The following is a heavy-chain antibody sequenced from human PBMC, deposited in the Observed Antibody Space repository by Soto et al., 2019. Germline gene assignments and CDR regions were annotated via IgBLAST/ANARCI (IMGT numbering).Heavy chain of an antibody. J-gene: IGHJ4*02. D-gene: IGHD4-17*01. CDR3: ARVATFTTVTYFDY. CDR2: IYYSGST. V-gene: IGHV4-59*01. Sequence: SETLSLTCTVSGGSISSYYWSWIRQPPGKGLEWIGYIYYSGSTNYNPSLKSRVTISVDTSKNQFSLKLSSVTAADTAVYYCARVATFTTVTYFDYWGQGTLVTVSS. CDR1: GGSISSYY.